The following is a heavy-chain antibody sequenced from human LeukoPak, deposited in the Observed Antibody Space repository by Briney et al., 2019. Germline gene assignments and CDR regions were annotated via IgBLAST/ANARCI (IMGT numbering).Heavy chain of an antibody. J-gene: IGHJ5*02. CDR2: IYTSGST. V-gene: IGHV4-61*02. D-gene: IGHD3-22*01. Sequence: PSETLSLTCTVSGGTISSGSYYWSWIRQPAGKGLEWIGRIYTSGSTNYNPSLKSRVTISVDTSKNQFSLKLSSVTAADTAVYYCARGSYYDPNWFDPWGQGTLVTVSS. CDR3: ARGSYYDPNWFDP. CDR1: GGTISSGSYY.